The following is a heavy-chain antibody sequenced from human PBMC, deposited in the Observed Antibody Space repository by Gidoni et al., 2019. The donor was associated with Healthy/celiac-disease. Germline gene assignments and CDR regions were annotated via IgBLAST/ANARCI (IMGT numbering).Heavy chain of an antibody. Sequence: QVQLVQSGAEVKKPGSSVTGSCNASGGNFSSYANSWVRQAPGQGLEWMGGISPIVGTANYAQKFHGRVTFTADESTSTAYIVLSSLRSEGTAVHYCAREDTAMCRSRYYYYCMDVWGQGTTVTVSS. D-gene: IGHD5-18*01. CDR1: GGNFSSYA. J-gene: IGHJ6*02. CDR2: ISPIVGTA. CDR3: AREDTAMCRSRYYYYCMDV. V-gene: IGHV1-69*01.